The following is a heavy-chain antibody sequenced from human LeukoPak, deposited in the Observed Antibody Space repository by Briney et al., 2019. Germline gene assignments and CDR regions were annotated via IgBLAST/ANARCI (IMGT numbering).Heavy chain of an antibody. D-gene: IGHD6-13*01. V-gene: IGHV3-23*01. CDR2: ISGSGGST. Sequence: GGSLRFSYAASGFTFSSYAMSWVRQAPGKGLEWVSGISGSGGSTNYADSVKGRFTISRDNSKNTLYLEMNSLRAEDTAVYYCAKAKAGSIGAAGKGKFGYWGQGTPVTVSS. CDR1: GFTFSSYA. CDR3: AKAKAGSIGAAGKGKFGY. J-gene: IGHJ4*02.